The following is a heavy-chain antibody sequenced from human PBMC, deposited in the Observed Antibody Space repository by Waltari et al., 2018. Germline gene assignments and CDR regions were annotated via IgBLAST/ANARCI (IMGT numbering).Heavy chain of an antibody. Sequence: QVQLVQSGAEVKKPGASVKVSCKASGYTFTSYGISWVRQAPGQGLEWMGWISAYNGNTNNEQKLQGGVTMTSDTSTSTAYMELRSLRSDDTAVYYCARDSRRGDYGDYGETTDFDYWGQGTLVTVSS. CDR2: ISAYNGNT. J-gene: IGHJ4*02. CDR3: ARDSRRGDYGDYGETTDFDY. D-gene: IGHD4-17*01. CDR1: GYTFTSYG. V-gene: IGHV1-18*01.